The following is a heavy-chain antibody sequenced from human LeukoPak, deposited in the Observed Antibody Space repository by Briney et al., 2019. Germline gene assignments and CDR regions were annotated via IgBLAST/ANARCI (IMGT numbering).Heavy chain of an antibody. Sequence: QTGGSLRLSCIGSGFTFGDYGMCWVRQAPGKGLEWVGFIRSKAYGGTTEYAASVKGRFTISRDDSRSIAYLQMNSLKTEDTAVYYCTRGDYYDSSGYYLLFDYWGQGTLVTVSS. CDR1: GFTFGDYG. CDR3: TRGDYYDSSGYYLLFDY. V-gene: IGHV3-49*04. CDR2: IRSKAYGGTT. J-gene: IGHJ4*02. D-gene: IGHD3-22*01.